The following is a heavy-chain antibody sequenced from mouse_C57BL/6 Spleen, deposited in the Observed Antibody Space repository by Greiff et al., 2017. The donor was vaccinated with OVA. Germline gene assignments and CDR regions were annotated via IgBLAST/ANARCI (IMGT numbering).Heavy chain of an antibody. CDR2: IWRGGST. J-gene: IGHJ4*01. V-gene: IGHV2-5*01. CDR1: GFSLTSYG. D-gene: IGHD2-2*01. Sequence: QVQLQQSGPGLVQPSQRLSITCTVSGFSLTSYGVHWVRQSPGKGLEWLGVIWRGGSTDYNAAFMSRLSITKDNSKSQVFFKMNSLQADDTAIYYCAASTMVTGEAMDYWGQGTSVTVSS. CDR3: AASTMVTGEAMDY.